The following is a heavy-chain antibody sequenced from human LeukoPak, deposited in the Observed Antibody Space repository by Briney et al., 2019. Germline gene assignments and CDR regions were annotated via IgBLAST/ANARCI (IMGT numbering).Heavy chain of an antibody. CDR1: GFTFSSYN. CDR3: ARDGLQAYYDSRGFFDY. J-gene: IGHJ4*02. CDR2: ISGSSSFI. V-gene: IGHV3-21*01. Sequence: GGSLRLSCAASGFTFSSYNMNWVRQAPGKGLEWVSSISGSSSFISYADSMQGRFTISRDNARNSLYLQMDSLRAEDTAVYYCARDGLQAYYDSRGFFDYWGQGTLVTVSS. D-gene: IGHD3-22*01.